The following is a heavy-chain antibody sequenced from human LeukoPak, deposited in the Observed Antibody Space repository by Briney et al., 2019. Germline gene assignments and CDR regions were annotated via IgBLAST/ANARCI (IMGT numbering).Heavy chain of an antibody. Sequence: PSETLSLTCTVSGYSISTGYYWDWIRQPPGKGLEWIGSIYHSGNTYYNPSLKSRVTISVDTSKNQFSLKLSSVTAADTAVYYCARDVWDSHGVIDYWGQGTLVTVSS. CDR1: GYSISTGYY. D-gene: IGHD1-26*01. V-gene: IGHV4-38-2*02. CDR2: IYHSGNT. CDR3: ARDVWDSHGVIDY. J-gene: IGHJ4*02.